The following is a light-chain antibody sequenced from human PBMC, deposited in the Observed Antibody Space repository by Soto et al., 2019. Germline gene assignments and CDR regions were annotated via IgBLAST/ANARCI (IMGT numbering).Light chain of an antibody. CDR2: GAS. Sequence: KMMTQAPSTLSVSPGERATLSCRASHSVSSNLAWYQQKPGQAPRLLIYGASARATGIPARFSGSGSGTEFTITISSLQSEDFAVYYCQQYHTCPITFGQGTRMEIK. J-gene: IGKJ5*01. CDR1: HSVSSN. CDR3: QQYHTCPIT. V-gene: IGKV3-15*01.